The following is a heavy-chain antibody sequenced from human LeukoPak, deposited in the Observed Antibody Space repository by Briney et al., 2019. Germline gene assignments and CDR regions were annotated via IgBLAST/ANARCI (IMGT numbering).Heavy chain of an antibody. V-gene: IGHV3-48*01. Sequence: PGGFLRLSCAASGFTLSSYGMNWVRQAPGKGLEWVSYISRSSSTIYYADFVKGRFTISRDNAKNSLYLQMNSLRAEDAAVYYCARDSITIFGVILNWGQGTLVTVSS. CDR3: ARDSITIFGVILN. CDR1: GFTLSSYG. D-gene: IGHD3-3*01. CDR2: ISRSSSTI. J-gene: IGHJ4*02.